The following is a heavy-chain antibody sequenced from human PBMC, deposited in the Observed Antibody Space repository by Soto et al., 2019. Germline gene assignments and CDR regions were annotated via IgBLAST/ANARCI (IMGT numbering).Heavy chain of an antibody. CDR2: ISGSGDRT. CDR3: AKGGDYDFWSGYAYIDY. Sequence: PGGSLILSCTASGFTFSNYALTWVRPAPGKGLEWVSVISGSGDRTYYADSVKGRFTISRDNSKNTQYLQMNSLRAEDTAVYYCAKGGDYDFWSGYAYIDYWGQGTLVTVSS. D-gene: IGHD3-3*01. J-gene: IGHJ4*02. CDR1: GFTFSNYA. V-gene: IGHV3-23*01.